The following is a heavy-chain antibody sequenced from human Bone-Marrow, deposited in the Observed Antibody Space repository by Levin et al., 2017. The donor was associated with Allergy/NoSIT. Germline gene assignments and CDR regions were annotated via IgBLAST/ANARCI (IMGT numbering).Heavy chain of an antibody. CDR2: IKEDGSEK. Sequence: GGSLRLSCAASGFTFSNCWMSWIRQAPGKGLERVANIKEDGSEKYYVDSVKGRFTISRDTANNSMEMQMNSLRAYHTALYYCARDRNYYGSGSYYRVAFDIWGQGTMVTVSS. V-gene: IGHV3-7*04. CDR3: ARDRNYYGSGSYYRVAFDI. D-gene: IGHD3-10*01. CDR1: GFTFSNCW. J-gene: IGHJ3*02.